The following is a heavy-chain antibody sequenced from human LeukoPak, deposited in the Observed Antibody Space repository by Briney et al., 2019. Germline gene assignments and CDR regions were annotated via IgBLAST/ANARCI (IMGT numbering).Heavy chain of an antibody. J-gene: IGHJ4*02. Sequence: GGSLRLSCAASGFTFSDEYMSWIRQAPGKGLQWVSYISNSGSYTNYADSVKGRFTISRDNAKNSLYLQMNSLRAEDTAVYYCARATSHSGSYDYWGQGTLVTVSS. CDR3: ARATSHSGSYDY. CDR1: GFTFSDEY. V-gene: IGHV3-11*05. D-gene: IGHD1-26*01. CDR2: ISNSGSYT.